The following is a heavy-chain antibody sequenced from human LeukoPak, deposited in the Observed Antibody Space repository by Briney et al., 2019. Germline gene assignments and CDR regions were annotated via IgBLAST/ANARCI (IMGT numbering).Heavy chain of an antibody. CDR1: GGSVINTNW. CDR3: AREGGFYRPLDY. Sequence: SETLSLTCGVSGGSVINTNWWTWVRQPPGKGLEWIGEVHLDGRTNYNPSLESRLTMSVDASENQVSLKLTSVTAADTAVYYCAREGGFYRPLDYSGQGTLVTVSS. CDR2: VHLDGRT. D-gene: IGHD3-3*01. V-gene: IGHV4-4*02. J-gene: IGHJ4*02.